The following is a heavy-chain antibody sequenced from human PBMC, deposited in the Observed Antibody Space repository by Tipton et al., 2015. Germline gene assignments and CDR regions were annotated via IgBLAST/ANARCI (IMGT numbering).Heavy chain of an antibody. Sequence: SLRLSCAASGFTFSNAWMTWVRQAPGKGLEWIGLIKTKTQGGTTDYAAPVKGRFTISRDDSENTLYLQMNSLKTEDTAVYYCTTVGPDVYFDCCGQGTLLTVSS. CDR2: IKTKTQGGTT. J-gene: IGHJ4*02. CDR3: TTVGPDVYFDC. V-gene: IGHV3-15*07. CDR1: GFTFSNAW.